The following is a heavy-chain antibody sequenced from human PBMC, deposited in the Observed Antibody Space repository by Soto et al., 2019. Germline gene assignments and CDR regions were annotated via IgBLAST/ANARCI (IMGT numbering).Heavy chain of an antibody. CDR1: GYTLTELS. CDR3: ATPYCSGGSCYSWYFDY. CDR2: FDPEDGET. J-gene: IGHJ4*02. Sequence: ASVKVSCKVSGYTLTELSMHWVRQAPGKGLEWMGGFDPEDGETIYAQKFQGRVTMTEDTSTDTAYMELSSLRSEDTAVYYCATPYCSGGSCYSWYFDYWGQGTLVTVSS. D-gene: IGHD2-15*01. V-gene: IGHV1-24*01.